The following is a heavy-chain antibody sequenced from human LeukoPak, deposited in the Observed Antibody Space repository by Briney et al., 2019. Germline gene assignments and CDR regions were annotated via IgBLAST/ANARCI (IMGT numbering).Heavy chain of an antibody. J-gene: IGHJ6*03. V-gene: IGHV3-7*01. CDR3: ARVSHYYDSSGYHPRGYYYMDV. CDR2: IKQDGTEK. CDR1: GFSFTTYW. Sequence: GGSLRLSCAASGFSFTTYWMSWVRQAPGKGLEWVANIKQDGTEKYYVDSVKGRFTISRDNAKNSLYLQMNSLRAEDTAVYYCARVSHYYDSSGYHPRGYYYMDVWGKGTTVTVSS. D-gene: IGHD3-22*01.